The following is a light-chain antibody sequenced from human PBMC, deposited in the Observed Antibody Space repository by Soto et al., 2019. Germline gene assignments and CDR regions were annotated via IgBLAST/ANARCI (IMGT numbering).Light chain of an antibody. V-gene: IGKV3-20*01. CDR1: QSVSSSY. CDR2: GAS. CDR3: QQYGSSPLFT. Sequence: EIVLTQSPGTLSLSPGARATLSCRASQSVSSSYLAWFQQKPGQAPRLLIYGASSRATGIADRFSGSGSGTDFTLTISRLEPEDFAVYYCQQYGSSPLFTFGPGTKVDIK. J-gene: IGKJ3*01.